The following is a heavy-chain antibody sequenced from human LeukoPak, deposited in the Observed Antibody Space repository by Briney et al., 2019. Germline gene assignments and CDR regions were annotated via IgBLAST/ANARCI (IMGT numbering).Heavy chain of an antibody. D-gene: IGHD3-22*01. CDR1: GGSFSGYY. CDR3: ARDDGIVVVITAFGAFDI. J-gene: IGHJ3*02. CDR2: INHSGST. V-gene: IGHV4-34*01. Sequence: PSETLSLTCAVYGGSFSGYYWSWIRQPPGKGLEWIGEINHSGSTNYNPSLKSRVTISVDTSKNQFSLKLSSVTAADTAVYYCARDDGIVVVITAFGAFDIWGQGTMVTVSS.